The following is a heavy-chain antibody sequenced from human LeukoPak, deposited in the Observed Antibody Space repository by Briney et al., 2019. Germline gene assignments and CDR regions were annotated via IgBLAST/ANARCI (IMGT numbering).Heavy chain of an antibody. D-gene: IGHD3-22*01. J-gene: IGHJ4*02. CDR1: GFTFSSYA. V-gene: IGHV3-23*01. CDR2: ISGSGGST. Sequence: PGGSLRLSCAASGFTFSSYAMSWVRQAPGKGLEWVSAISGSGGSTYYADSVKGRYTISRDNSKNTLYLQMNSLRAEDTAVYYCAKDVSRGVVVSSYWGQGTLVTVSS. CDR3: AKDVSRGVVVSSY.